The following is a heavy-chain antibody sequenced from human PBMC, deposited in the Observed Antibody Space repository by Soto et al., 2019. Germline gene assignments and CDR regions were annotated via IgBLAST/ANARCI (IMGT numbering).Heavy chain of an antibody. CDR2: IYWDDDK. Sequence: QITLKESGPTLVKPTQTLTLTCTFSGFSISNSGVGVAWIRQPQGKALEWLALIYWDDDKRYSPSLKSRLTITKDTTKNQVVLTLTNVDPVDTATYYCANRNQAYGGGLDWGQGTLVTVSS. J-gene: IGHJ4*02. CDR3: ANRNQAYGGGLD. V-gene: IGHV2-5*02. D-gene: IGHD4-17*01. CDR1: GFSISNSGVG.